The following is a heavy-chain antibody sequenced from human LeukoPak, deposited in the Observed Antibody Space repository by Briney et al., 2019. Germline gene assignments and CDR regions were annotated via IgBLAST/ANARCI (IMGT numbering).Heavy chain of an antibody. Sequence: GASVKVSCKASGYTFTGYYMHWVRQAPGQGLEWMGWINPNSGGTNYAQKFQDRVTMTRDTSISTAYMELSRLRSDDTAVYYCASSTYYDFWSGYLPPHWFDPWGQGTLVTVSS. J-gene: IGHJ5*02. D-gene: IGHD3-3*01. CDR2: INPNSGGT. CDR1: GYTFTGYY. CDR3: ASSTYYDFWSGYLPPHWFDP. V-gene: IGHV1-2*02.